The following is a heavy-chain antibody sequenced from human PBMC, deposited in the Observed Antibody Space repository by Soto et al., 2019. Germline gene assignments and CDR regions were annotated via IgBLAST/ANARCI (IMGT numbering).Heavy chain of an antibody. CDR3: AKAIVSSGYYYAAGEHWFDP. CDR1: GVTFSSYG. J-gene: IGHJ5*02. CDR2: ISYDGSNK. V-gene: IGHV3-30*18. Sequence: GGSLRLSYAAAGVTFSSYGMHWVRQAPGKGLEWVAVISYDGSNKYYADSVKGRFTISRDNSKNTLYLQMNSLRAEDTAVYYCAKAIVSSGYYYAAGEHWFDPWGQGTLVTVSS. D-gene: IGHD3-22*01.